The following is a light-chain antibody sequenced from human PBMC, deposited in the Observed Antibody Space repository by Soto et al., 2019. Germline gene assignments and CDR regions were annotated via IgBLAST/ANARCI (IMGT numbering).Light chain of an antibody. CDR2: TAS. J-gene: IGKJ3*01. CDR1: DSITTY. Sequence: DIPMTQSPSSLAASVGDRVTVTCRASDSITTYVSWYQQKPGKPPRLLTYTASSLHSGVPSRFSGSGSGTHFTLTISSLQREDFATYYCQQTYRAPFTFGPGTEVVIK. CDR3: QQTYRAPFT. V-gene: IGKV1-39*01.